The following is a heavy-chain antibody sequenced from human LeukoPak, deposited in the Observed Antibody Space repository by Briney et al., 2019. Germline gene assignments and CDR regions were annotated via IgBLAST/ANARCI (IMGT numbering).Heavy chain of an antibody. D-gene: IGHD2-15*01. V-gene: IGHV1-18*01. CDR1: GYTFTTYN. J-gene: IGHJ3*02. Sequence: ASVKVSCKASGYTFTTYNINWVRQAPGQGLEWMGWISGYNGNTNYAQKLQGRVTMTTDTSTSTAYMELRSLKSDDTAVYYCARGLGYCSGGSCSNDAFDIWGQGTMVTVSS. CDR2: ISGYNGNT. CDR3: ARGLGYCSGGSCSNDAFDI.